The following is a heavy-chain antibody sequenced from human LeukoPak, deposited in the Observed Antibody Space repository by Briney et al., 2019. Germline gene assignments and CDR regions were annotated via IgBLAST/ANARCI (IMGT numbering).Heavy chain of an antibody. D-gene: IGHD1-14*01. CDR2: INPNSGGT. J-gene: IGHJ1*01. Sequence: GASVKVSCKASVHTFTGYYMHWVRQAPGQGLEWMGWINPNSGGTNYAQKFQGRVTMTRDTSISTAYMELSRLRSDDTAVYYCARRPDVMVSAEYFQHWGQGTLVTVSS. CDR1: VHTFTGYY. CDR3: ARRPDVMVSAEYFQH. V-gene: IGHV1-2*02.